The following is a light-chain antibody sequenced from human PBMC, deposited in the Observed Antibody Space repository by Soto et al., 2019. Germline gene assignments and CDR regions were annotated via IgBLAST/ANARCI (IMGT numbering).Light chain of an antibody. CDR1: SSDVGGYNY. CDR3: SSYTSSSTVV. V-gene: IGLV2-14*01. J-gene: IGLJ2*01. CDR2: DVS. Sequence: QSALTQPASVSGSPGQSITISCTGTSSDVGGYNYVSWYQQHPVKAPKLMIYDVSNRPSGVSNRFSGSKSGNTASLTISGHQAEDEADYYCSSYTSSSTVVFGGGTKLTVL.